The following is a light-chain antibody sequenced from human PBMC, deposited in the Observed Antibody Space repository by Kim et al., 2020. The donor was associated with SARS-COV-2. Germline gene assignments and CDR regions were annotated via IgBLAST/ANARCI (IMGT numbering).Light chain of an antibody. CDR2: QDS. CDR3: QAWDSSTDVV. Sequence: SYELTQPPSVSVSPGKTASITCSGDKLGDKYACWYQQKPGQSPVLVIYQDSKRPSGIPERFSGSNSGNTATLTISGTQAMDEADYYCQAWDSSTDVVFGG. J-gene: IGLJ2*01. CDR1: KLGDKY. V-gene: IGLV3-1*01.